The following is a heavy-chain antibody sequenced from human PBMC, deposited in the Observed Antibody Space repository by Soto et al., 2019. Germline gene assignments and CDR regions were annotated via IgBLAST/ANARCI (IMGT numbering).Heavy chain of an antibody. CDR2: ISPSGTT. CDR3: ARAPKVSGSAQTRPDF. CDR1: SGSLSGYY. V-gene: IGHV4-34*01. D-gene: IGHD6-6*01. J-gene: IGHJ4*02. Sequence: PSGTLSLTCSLYSGSLSGYYWSWIRQPPGKGLEWIGEISPSGTTNYSPSLKSRVSISVDTSKNQFSLDLTSLTAADTAVYYCARAPKVSGSAQTRPDFWGQGSLVTVSS.